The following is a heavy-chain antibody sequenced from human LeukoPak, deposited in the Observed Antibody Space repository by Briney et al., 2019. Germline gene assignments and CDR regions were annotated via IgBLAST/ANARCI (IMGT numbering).Heavy chain of an antibody. V-gene: IGHV4-34*01. CDR3: ARPKTYDYVWGSYRSNWFDP. CDR1: GGSSSGYY. Sequence: SETLSLTCAVYGGSSSGYYWSWIRQPPGKGLEWIGEINHSGSTNYNPSLKSRVTISVDTSKNQFSLKLSSVTAADTAVYYCARPKTYDYVWGSYRSNWFDPWGQGTLVTVSS. CDR2: INHSGST. D-gene: IGHD3-16*02. J-gene: IGHJ5*02.